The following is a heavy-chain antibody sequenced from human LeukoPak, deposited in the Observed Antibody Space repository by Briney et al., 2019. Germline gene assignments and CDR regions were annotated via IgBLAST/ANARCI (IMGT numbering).Heavy chain of an antibody. Sequence: PGGSLRLSCAASGFTFSSYAMSWVRQAPGKGLEWVSAISGSGGSTYYADSVKGRFTISRDNSKNTLYLQLNSLRAEDTAVYYCAKSTSPLYYYYGMDVWSQGTTVTVSS. D-gene: IGHD2-2*01. CDR1: GFTFSSYA. J-gene: IGHJ6*02. CDR3: AKSTSPLYYYYGMDV. CDR2: ISGSGGST. V-gene: IGHV3-23*01.